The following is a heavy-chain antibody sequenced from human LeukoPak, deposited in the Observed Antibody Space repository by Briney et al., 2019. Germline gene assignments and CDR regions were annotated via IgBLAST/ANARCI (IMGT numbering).Heavy chain of an antibody. V-gene: IGHV4-39*01. CDR1: GGSISSSSYY. Sequence: PSETLSLTCTVSGGSISSSSYYWGWIRQPPGKGLEWIGSIYYSGSTYYNPSLKSRVTISVDTSKHQFSLKLSSVTAADTAVYYCARGKGLVYYGSGSYYRNWFDPWGQGSLVIVSS. D-gene: IGHD3-10*01. CDR3: ARGKGLVYYGSGSYYRNWFDP. CDR2: IYYSGST. J-gene: IGHJ5*02.